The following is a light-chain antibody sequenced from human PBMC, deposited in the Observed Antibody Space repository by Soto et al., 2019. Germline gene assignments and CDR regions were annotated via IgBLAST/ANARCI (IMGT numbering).Light chain of an antibody. V-gene: IGKV3-15*01. CDR3: QQYHTWPIT. CDR1: QSVSSTY. J-gene: IGKJ4*01. CDR2: GAS. Sequence: EIVLTQAPGTLSMSPLERATPSCRASQSVSSTYLIWYQQKPGQAPRLLISGASTGATGIPARFSGSGSGTEFTLTISSLQSEDCAIYYCQQYHTWPITFGGGTKVDIK.